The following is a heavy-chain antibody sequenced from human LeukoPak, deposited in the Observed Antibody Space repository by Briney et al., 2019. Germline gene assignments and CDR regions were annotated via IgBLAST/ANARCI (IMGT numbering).Heavy chain of an antibody. CDR2: ISGDGGNT. CDR3: ARDRSVRYFDY. D-gene: IGHD1-26*01. V-gene: IGHV3-43*02. Sequence: GGSLRLSRAASGFTLYDYAMHWVRQAPGKGLEWVSLISGDGGNTYYADSVKGRFTISRDNSKKTLSLQMNSLRAEDTAVYYCARDRSVRYFDYWGQGTLVTVSS. CDR1: GFTLYDYA. J-gene: IGHJ4*02.